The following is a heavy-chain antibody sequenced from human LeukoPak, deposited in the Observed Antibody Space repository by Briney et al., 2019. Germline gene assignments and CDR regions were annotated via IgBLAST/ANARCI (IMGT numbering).Heavy chain of an antibody. J-gene: IGHJ4*02. V-gene: IGHV4-31*03. CDR3: ARGYYYGSGSIHFDY. CDR2: IYYSGST. Sequence: SQTLSLTCTVSGGPICSGGYSWSSIPQHPGKGLEWIGYIYYSGSTYYNPALKSRVTISVGTSKKPFSLTLSSVTAADAAVYYCARGYYYGSGSIHFDYWGQGTLVTVSS. CDR1: GGPICSGGYS. D-gene: IGHD3-10*01.